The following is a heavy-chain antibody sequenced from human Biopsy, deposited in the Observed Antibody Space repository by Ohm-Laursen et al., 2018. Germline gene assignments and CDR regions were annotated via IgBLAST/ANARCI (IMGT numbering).Heavy chain of an antibody. J-gene: IGHJ4*02. V-gene: IGHV4-39*07. CDR3: ARGEYYAYWSGARKLNYFDY. CDR2: INHSGST. D-gene: IGHD3-3*01. Sequence: GTLSLTCRVSGGSVSSSNYYWNWIRQTPGKGLEWIGEINHSGSTKYNPSFESRVTISVDTSKNQFSLNLFSVTAADAARYFCARGEYYAYWSGARKLNYFDYWGQGTLVIVSS. CDR1: GGSVSSSNYY.